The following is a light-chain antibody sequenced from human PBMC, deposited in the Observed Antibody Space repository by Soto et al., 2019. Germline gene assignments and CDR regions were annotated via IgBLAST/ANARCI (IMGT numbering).Light chain of an antibody. V-gene: IGKV3-20*01. CDR2: GAS. CDR1: QSVSSSY. Sequence: EIVLTPSPGTLSLSPGERATLSCRASQSVSSSYLAWYQQKPGQAPRLLIYGASSRTTGIPDRFSGSGSGTDFTLNISRLEPEDFAVYYCQQYGSSPEFGKGTKVEIK. J-gene: IGKJ1*01. CDR3: QQYGSSPE.